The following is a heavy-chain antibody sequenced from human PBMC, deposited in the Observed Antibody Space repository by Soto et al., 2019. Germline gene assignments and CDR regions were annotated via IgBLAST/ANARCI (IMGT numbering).Heavy chain of an antibody. D-gene: IGHD6-19*01. CDR1: GGTFSSYA. J-gene: IGHJ4*02. CDR3: ASRYSSGWYDSDY. Sequence: GASVKVSCKASGGTFSSYAISWVRQAPGQGLEWMGGIIPIFGTANYAQKFQGRVTITADESTSTAYMELSSLRSEDTAVYYCASRYSSGWYDSDYWGQGTLVPVSS. V-gene: IGHV1-69*13. CDR2: IIPIFGTA.